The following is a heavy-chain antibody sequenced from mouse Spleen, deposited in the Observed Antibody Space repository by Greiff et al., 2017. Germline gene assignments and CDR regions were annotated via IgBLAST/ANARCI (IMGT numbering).Heavy chain of an antibody. J-gene: IGHJ3*01. V-gene: IGHV2-6*01. D-gene: IGHD3-2*01. CDR3: ASEDSSGYWFAY. CDR2: IWGGGST. Sequence: QVQLQQSGPGLVAPSQSLSITCTVSGFSLTSYGVDWVRQSPGKGLEWLGVIWGGGSTNYNSALKSRLSISKDNSKSQVFLKMNSLQTDDTAMYYCASEDSSGYWFAYWGQGTLVTVSA. CDR1: GFSLTSYG.